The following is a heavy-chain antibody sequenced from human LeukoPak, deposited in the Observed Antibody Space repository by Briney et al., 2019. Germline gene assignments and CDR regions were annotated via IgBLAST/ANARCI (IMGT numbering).Heavy chain of an antibody. CDR1: GFTFSDYY. CDR2: ISSSSYT. CDR3: ARVIGGIRYFDWYNWFDP. Sequence: GGSLRLSCAASGFTFSDYYMSWIRQAPGKGLEWVSYISSSSYTNYADSVKGRFTISRDNAKNSLYLQMNSLRAEDTAVYYCARVIGGIRYFDWYNWFDPWGQGTLVTVSS. V-gene: IGHV3-11*05. D-gene: IGHD3-9*01. J-gene: IGHJ5*02.